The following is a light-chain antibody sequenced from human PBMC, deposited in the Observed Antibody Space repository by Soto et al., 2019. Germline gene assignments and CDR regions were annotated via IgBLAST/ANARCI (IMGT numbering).Light chain of an antibody. CDR1: QDISNY. CDR3: QQYNSYL. CDR2: DAS. J-gene: IGKJ1*01. V-gene: IGKV1-33*01. Sequence: DIQMTPSPSSLSASVGDRVTITCQASQDISNYLNWYQQKPGKAPKLLIYDASNLETGVPSRFSGSGSGTDFTFTISSLQPEDIATYYCQQYNSYLFGQGTKVDIK.